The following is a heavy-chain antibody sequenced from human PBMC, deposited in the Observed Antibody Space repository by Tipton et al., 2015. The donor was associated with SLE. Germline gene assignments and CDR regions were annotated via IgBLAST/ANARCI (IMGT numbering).Heavy chain of an antibody. CDR1: GGSISSSSYY. Sequence: TLSLTCTVSGGSISSSSYYWGWIRQPPGKGLEWIGSIYYSGSTYCNPSLKSRVTISVDTSKNQFSLKLSSVTAADTAVYYCARDGGSSPGPWYFDLWGRGTLVTVSS. V-gene: IGHV4-39*07. CDR3: ARDGGSSPGPWYFDL. CDR2: IYYSGST. J-gene: IGHJ2*01. D-gene: IGHD6-6*01.